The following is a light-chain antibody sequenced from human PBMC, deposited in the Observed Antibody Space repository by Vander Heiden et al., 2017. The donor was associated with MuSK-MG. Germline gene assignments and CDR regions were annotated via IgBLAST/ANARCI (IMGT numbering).Light chain of an antibody. V-gene: IGLV2-23*02. J-gene: IGLJ2*01. CDR2: ELN. CDR3: WQYVTGGSGV. Sequence: HSALTPPPSVSGSPAQSITISCTGTSNDGGASSVVSWYQKFQGYVPILIRYELNSRPPGVSDRVFASKSGTTASTKISGLQAEEEAYYFCWQYVTGGSGVFGTGTTLTVL. CDR1: SNDGGASSV.